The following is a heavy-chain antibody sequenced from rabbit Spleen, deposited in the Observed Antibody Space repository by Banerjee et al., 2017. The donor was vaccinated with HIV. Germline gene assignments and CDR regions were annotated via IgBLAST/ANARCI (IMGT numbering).Heavy chain of an antibody. D-gene: IGHD1-1*01. J-gene: IGHJ6*01. CDR1: GFSFSSSYW. CDR2: IDPGSSGNT. V-gene: IGHV1S45*01. CDR3: ARDATSKDRYYVDL. Sequence: QEQLEESGGDLVKPEGSLTLTCTASGFSFSSSYWMCWVRQAPGKGLEWIACIDPGSSGNTYYATWAKGRFTISKTSSTTVTLQMTSLTAADTATYFCARDATSKDRYYVDLWGPGTLVTVS.